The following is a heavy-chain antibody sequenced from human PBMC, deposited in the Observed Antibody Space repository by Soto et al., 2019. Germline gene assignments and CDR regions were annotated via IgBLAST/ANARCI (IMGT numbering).Heavy chain of an antibody. D-gene: IGHD1-26*01. V-gene: IGHV3-23*01. Sequence: PGGSLRLSCAASGFTFSRYSISWVRQAPGKGLECVSGISGTGGDTFYADSVEGRFTISRDNSKNTLYLQMSSLRADDTALYYCAKDSALPYSGSYFDYWGQGALVTVSS. CDR1: GFTFSRYS. CDR3: AKDSALPYSGSYFDY. J-gene: IGHJ4*02. CDR2: ISGTGGDT.